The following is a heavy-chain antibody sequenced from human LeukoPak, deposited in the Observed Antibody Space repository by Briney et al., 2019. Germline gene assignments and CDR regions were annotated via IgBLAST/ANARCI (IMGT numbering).Heavy chain of an antibody. V-gene: IGHV4-38-2*02. CDR3: ARAPGTTFDY. CDR2: INHSWST. CDR1: DYSISNNFY. D-gene: IGHD4-17*01. J-gene: IGHJ4*01. Sequence: SETLSLTCTVSDYSISNNFYWAWIRQSPGKGLEWIVIINHSWSTYYNPSLKSRVTISVDTSKNQFSLKLTSVTAADTAVYYCARAPGTTFDYWGHGNMVTVSS.